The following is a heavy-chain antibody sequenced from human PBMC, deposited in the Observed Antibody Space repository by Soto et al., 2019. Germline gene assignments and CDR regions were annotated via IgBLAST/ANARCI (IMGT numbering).Heavy chain of an antibody. J-gene: IGHJ4*02. D-gene: IGHD6-13*01. CDR1: GFTFSDYY. Sequence: QVQLVESGGDLVTPGGSLRLSCAASGFTFSDYYMTWIRQAPGRGLEWVSYISSTSNTIYYADSVKGRFTISRDNGKKSLYVQMSGLRAGDTAAYYFAGAGGGSSSWYSFDYWGQGTLVTVSS. CDR3: AGAGGGSSSWYSFDY. V-gene: IGHV3-11*01. CDR2: ISSTSNTI.